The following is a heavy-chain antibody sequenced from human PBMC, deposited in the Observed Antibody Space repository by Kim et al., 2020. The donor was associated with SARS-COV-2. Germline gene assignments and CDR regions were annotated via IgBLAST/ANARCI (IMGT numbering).Heavy chain of an antibody. D-gene: IGHD3-22*01. Sequence: GGSLRLSCAASGFTFDDYAMHWVRQAPGQGLEWVSGISWNSGSIGYADSVKGRFTISRDNAKNSLYLQKNSLRAEDTALYYCAKDKGAFYYDSRNGLDYWGQGTLVTVSS. V-gene: IGHV3-9*01. CDR3: AKDKGAFYYDSRNGLDY. CDR1: GFTFDDYA. CDR2: ISWNSGSI. J-gene: IGHJ4*02.